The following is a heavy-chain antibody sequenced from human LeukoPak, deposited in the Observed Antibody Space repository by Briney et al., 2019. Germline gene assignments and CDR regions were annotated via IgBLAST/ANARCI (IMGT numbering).Heavy chain of an antibody. CDR3: ARVSEGYCSSTSCYAFDI. V-gene: IGHV4-39*01. D-gene: IGHD2-2*01. Sequence: SETLSLTCTVSGGSIRSSYYYWGWIRQPPGKGLEWIGSIYDSGSTYYNPSLKSRVTISVDTSKNQFSLKLNSVTAADTAVYYCARVSEGYCSSTSCYAFDIWGQGTMVTVSS. CDR2: IYDSGST. J-gene: IGHJ3*02. CDR1: GGSIRSSYYY.